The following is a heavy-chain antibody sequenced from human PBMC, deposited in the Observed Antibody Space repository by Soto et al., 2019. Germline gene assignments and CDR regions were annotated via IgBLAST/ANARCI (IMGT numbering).Heavy chain of an antibody. CDR1: GYSFTSYW. CDR3: ARPSPPGDSSGYYEDY. J-gene: IGHJ4*02. CDR2: IYPGDSDT. D-gene: IGHD3-22*01. Sequence: GESLKISCKGSGYSFTSYWIGWVRQMPGKGLEWMGIIYPGDSDTRYSPSFQGQVTISADKSISTAYLQWSSLKASDTAMYYCARPSPPGDSSGYYEDYWGQGTLVTVSS. V-gene: IGHV5-51*01.